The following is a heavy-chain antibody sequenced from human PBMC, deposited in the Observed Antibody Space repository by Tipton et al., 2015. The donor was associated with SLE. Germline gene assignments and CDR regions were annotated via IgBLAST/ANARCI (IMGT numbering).Heavy chain of an antibody. V-gene: IGHV4-34*01. CDR2: MDPSGIT. D-gene: IGHD6-6*01. J-gene: IGHJ3*02. CDR1: GGSFETFY. CDR3: ATFFGHSRASPDALAI. Sequence: TLSLTCAVYGGSFETFYWCWIRQPPGKGLEWIGEMDPSGITNYTPSLKSRVTISVETSTNHFSLTLSSVNAADTAVYYCATFFGHSRASPDALAIWGQGTMVTVSS.